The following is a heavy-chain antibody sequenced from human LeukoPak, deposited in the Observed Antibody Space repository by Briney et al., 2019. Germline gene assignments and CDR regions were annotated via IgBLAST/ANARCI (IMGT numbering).Heavy chain of an antibody. CDR3: ARDLYDSSGYYSPPAFDY. D-gene: IGHD3-22*01. Sequence: PSETLSLTCAVSGGSISSGGYSWSWIRQPPGKGLEWIGYIYHSGSTYYNPSLKSRVTISVDRSKNQFSLKLSSVTAAGTAVYYCARDLYDSSGYYSPPAFDYWGQGTLVTVSS. CDR2: IYHSGST. V-gene: IGHV4-30-2*01. CDR1: GGSISSGGYS. J-gene: IGHJ4*02.